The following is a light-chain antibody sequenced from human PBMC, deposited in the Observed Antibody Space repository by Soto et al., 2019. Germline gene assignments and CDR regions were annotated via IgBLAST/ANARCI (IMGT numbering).Light chain of an antibody. CDR2: GAS. CDR1: QSVSVRF. V-gene: IGKV3-20*01. CDR3: QQYGSSPYA. J-gene: IGKJ2*01. Sequence: EIGLTQSPGTLSLSPGERATLSCRASQSVSVRFLAWYQQKPGQAPRLLMYGASSRATGIPDRFSGTGSGTDFTLTISRLEPEDFAVYYCQQYGSSPYAFGLGTKLEIK.